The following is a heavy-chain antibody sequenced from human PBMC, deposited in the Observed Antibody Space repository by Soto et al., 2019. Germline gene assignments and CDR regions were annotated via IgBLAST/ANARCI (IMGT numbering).Heavy chain of an antibody. CDR3: VQSRCGGDCLQSYSSHSYYGLDV. D-gene: IGHD2-21*02. Sequence: QITLKESGPTLVKPTQTLTLTCTFSGFSLSTTGVGVGWIRQPPGKALEWLALIYWDDDKRYNPSLNSRLTIPKDPSKNQVVLAMTNMDPVDTATYYCVQSRCGGDCLQSYSSHSYYGLDVWGQGTTVTVSS. J-gene: IGHJ6*02. CDR1: GFSLSTTGVG. V-gene: IGHV2-5*02. CDR2: IYWDDDK.